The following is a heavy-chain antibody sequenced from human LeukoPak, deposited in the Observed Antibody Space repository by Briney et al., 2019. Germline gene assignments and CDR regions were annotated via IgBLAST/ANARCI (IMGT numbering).Heavy chain of an antibody. Sequence: ASVKVSCKASGYTFKNYDINWVRQATGQGLEWMGWMNPNSGNTGFAQKFQDRVSMTRDTSINTAYMELTSLRSGVTAVYYCARATPGGLHGYSFDYWGQGTVVTVYS. CDR3: ARATPGGLHGYSFDY. D-gene: IGHD5-24*01. CDR1: GYTFKNYD. V-gene: IGHV1-8*02. J-gene: IGHJ4*02. CDR2: MNPNSGNT.